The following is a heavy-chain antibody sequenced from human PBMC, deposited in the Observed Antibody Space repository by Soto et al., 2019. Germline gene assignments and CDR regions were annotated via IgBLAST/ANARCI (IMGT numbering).Heavy chain of an antibody. CDR1: GFTFSSYS. J-gene: IGHJ4*02. Sequence: VQLVESGGGLVQPGGSLRLSCAASGFTFSSYSMNWVRQAPGKGLEWVSYISSSSSTIYYEDSVKGRFTISRDNAKNSLYLQMNSLRAEDTAVYYCVVIGSGTDSDYWGQGTLVTVSS. CDR3: VVIGSGTDSDY. D-gene: IGHD3-10*01. CDR2: ISSSSSTI. V-gene: IGHV3-48*01.